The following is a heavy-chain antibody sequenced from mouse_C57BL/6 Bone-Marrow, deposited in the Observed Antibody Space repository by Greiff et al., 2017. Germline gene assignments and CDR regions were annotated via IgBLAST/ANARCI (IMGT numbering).Heavy chain of an antibody. V-gene: IGHV1-69*01. Sequence: VQLQQPGAELVMPGASVKLSCKASGYTFTSYWMHWVKQRPGQGLEWIGAIDPSDSYTNYNQKFKGKSTLTVDKSSSTAYMQLSSLTSEDSAVYYCARWDWDYFDYWGQGTTRTVSS. J-gene: IGHJ2*01. CDR2: IDPSDSYT. CDR1: GYTFTSYW. D-gene: IGHD4-1*01. CDR3: ARWDWDYFDY.